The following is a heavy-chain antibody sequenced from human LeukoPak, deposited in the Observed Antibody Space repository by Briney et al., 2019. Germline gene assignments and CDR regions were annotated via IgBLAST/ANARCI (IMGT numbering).Heavy chain of an antibody. V-gene: IGHV4-34*01. CDR3: ARGRGAYYYYYGMDV. J-gene: IGHJ6*02. Sequence: SETLSLTCAVYGGSFSGYYWSWIRQPPGKGLEWIGEINHSGSTNYNPSLKSRVTISVDTSKNQFSLKLSSVTAADTAVYYCARGRGAYYYYYGMDVWGQGTTVTVPS. CDR1: GGSFSGYY. CDR2: INHSGST. D-gene: IGHD1-26*01.